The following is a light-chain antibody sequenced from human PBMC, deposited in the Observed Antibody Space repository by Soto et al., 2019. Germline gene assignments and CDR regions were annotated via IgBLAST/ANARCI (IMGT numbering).Light chain of an antibody. J-gene: IGLJ1*01. CDR1: SSDVGGYDY. V-gene: IGLV2-14*01. CDR2: DVT. CDR3: ISYASINTYV. Sequence: QSVLTQPASVSGSPGQSITISCTGTSSDVGGYDYVSWYQQHPGKAHKLMIYDVTNRPSGVSNRFSGSKSGNTAFLTISGLQAEDEADYYCISYASINTYVFGTGT.